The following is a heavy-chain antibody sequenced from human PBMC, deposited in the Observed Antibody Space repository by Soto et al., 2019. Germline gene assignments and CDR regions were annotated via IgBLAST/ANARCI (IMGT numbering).Heavy chain of an antibody. CDR2: IYYSGST. D-gene: IGHD6-6*01. CDR1: GFTFSDYY. J-gene: IGHJ6*02. Sequence: LRLSCAASGFTFSDYYWSWIRQPPGKGLEWIGYIYYSGSTYYNPSLKSRVTISVDTSKNQFSLKLSSVTAADTAVYYCARERDSIAAPFYYYGMDVWGQGTTVTVSS. CDR3: ARERDSIAAPFYYYGMDV. V-gene: IGHV4-30-4*01.